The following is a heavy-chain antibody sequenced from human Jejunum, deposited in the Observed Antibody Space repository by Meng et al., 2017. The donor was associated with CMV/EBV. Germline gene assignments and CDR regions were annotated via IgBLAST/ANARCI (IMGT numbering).Heavy chain of an antibody. Sequence: LSCAASGLTVSDNYMTWVRQAPGKGLEWVSSIYSSGGTYYADSVRGRFTISRDTSNNTLYLQMNLLRAEDTAVYYCTRGHTSYYYFDYWGQGTLVT. D-gene: IGHD2-2*01. V-gene: IGHV3-66*02. J-gene: IGHJ4*02. CDR3: TRGHTSYYYFDY. CDR2: IYSSGGT. CDR1: GLTVSDNY.